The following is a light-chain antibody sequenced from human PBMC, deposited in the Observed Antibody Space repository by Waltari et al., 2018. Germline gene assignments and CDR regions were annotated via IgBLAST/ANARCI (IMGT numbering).Light chain of an antibody. V-gene: IGKV1-39*01. CDR2: AAA. CDR3: HQSFSTPGEYT. Sequence: IQMPQSPSSLSASIGDRVPITSRAGQNIRTFLNWYQQKPGKAPKLLISAAASFQSGVPSRFSGGGSGTEFTLTSSSLQPEDFATYYCHQSFSTPGEYTLGPGTKVEIK. CDR1: QNIRTF. J-gene: IGKJ2*01.